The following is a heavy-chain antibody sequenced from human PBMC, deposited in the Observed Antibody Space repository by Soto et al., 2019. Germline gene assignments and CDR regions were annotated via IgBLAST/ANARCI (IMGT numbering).Heavy chain of an antibody. Sequence: PGGSLRLSCAASGFTFSSYSMNWVRQAPGKGLEWVSSIISRSSYIYYAASVKGRFTISRDNAKNSLYLQLISLRAEDTAVYYCARGRKRRFVYYGMDVWGQGTTVTVSS. J-gene: IGHJ6*02. V-gene: IGHV3-21*01. CDR3: ARGRKRRFVYYGMDV. D-gene: IGHD3-16*01. CDR2: IISRSSYI. CDR1: GFTFSSYS.